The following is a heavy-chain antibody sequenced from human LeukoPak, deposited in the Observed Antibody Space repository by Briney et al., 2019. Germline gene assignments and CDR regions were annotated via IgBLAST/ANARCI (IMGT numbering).Heavy chain of an antibody. Sequence: GGSLRLSCVASGFTFSNYWMFWVRQAPGKGLEWVANIQQNGKTMVYVDSVKGRFTISRDNDKNSLYLQMNSLREEDTAVYYCARGYCSSTSCHVARHFEYWGQGTLVTVSS. CDR2: IQQNGKTM. CDR3: ARGYCSSTSCHVARHFEY. J-gene: IGHJ4*02. V-gene: IGHV3-7*04. D-gene: IGHD2-2*01. CDR1: GFTFSNYW.